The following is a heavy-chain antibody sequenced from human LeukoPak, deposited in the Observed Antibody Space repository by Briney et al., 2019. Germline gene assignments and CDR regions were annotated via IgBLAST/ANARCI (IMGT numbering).Heavy chain of an antibody. CDR3: ERDKFGGTDY. V-gene: IGHV3-7*01. CDR1: GFSLSSSW. D-gene: IGHD3-16*01. J-gene: IGHJ4*02. CDR2: IKQDGSEK. Sequence: GGSLRLSCATSGFSLSSSWMSWARQAPGKGLEWVANIKQDGSEKYYVDSVKGRFTISRDNAKNSLYLQMNSLRAEDTAVYYCERDKFGGTDYWGQGTLVTVSS.